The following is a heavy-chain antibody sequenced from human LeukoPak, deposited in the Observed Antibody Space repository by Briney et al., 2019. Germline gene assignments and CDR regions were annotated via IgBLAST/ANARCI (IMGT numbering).Heavy chain of an antibody. Sequence: GASVKVSCKASGGTFSSYAISWVRQAPGQGLEWMGGIIPIFGTANYAQKFQGRVTMTRDMSTSTVYMELSSLRSEDTAVYYCARESSSAALGYWGQGTLVTVSS. CDR3: ARESSSAALGY. CDR1: GGTFSSYA. V-gene: IGHV1-69*05. CDR2: IIPIFGTA. J-gene: IGHJ4*02. D-gene: IGHD6-6*01.